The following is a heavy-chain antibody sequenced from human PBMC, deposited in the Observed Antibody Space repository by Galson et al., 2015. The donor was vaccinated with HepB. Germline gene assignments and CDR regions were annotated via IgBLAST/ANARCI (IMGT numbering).Heavy chain of an antibody. CDR1: GFTFSSYS. CDR3: ARDQGYCSGVKYYLYYFDY. J-gene: IGHJ4*02. Sequence: SLRLSCAASGFTFSSYSMNWVRQAPGKGLEWVSSICSSNSYIYYTDSVKGRFTISRDNAKNSLFLEMSSLRAEDTAVYYCARDQGYCSGVKYYLYYFDYWGQGTPVTVSS. V-gene: IGHV3-21*06. D-gene: IGHD2-15*01. CDR2: ICSSNSYI.